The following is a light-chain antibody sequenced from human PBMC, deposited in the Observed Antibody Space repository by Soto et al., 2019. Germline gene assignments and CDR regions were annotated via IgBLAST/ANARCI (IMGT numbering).Light chain of an antibody. Sequence: DIGMTQSPATLSVSPGERATLSFRASQSVSSNLAWYQQKPGQAPRILMYDASTRATGIPARFSGSGSGTEFTLTISSLQSEDFAVYYCQQYHNWLITFGQGTRLEIK. CDR3: QQYHNWLIT. J-gene: IGKJ5*01. CDR2: DAS. V-gene: IGKV3-15*01. CDR1: QSVSSN.